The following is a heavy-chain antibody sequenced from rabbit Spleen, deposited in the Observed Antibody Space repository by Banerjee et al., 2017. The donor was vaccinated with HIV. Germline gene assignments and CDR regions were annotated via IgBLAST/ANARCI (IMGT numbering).Heavy chain of an antibody. CDR3: ARGSATMTMVITGYYLAL. D-gene: IGHD2-1*01. CDR2: INMVTGKS. V-gene: IGHV1S45*01. J-gene: IGHJ4*01. Sequence: QEQLVESGGGLVKPEGSLTLTCKASGVSFNDKDVMCWVRQAPGKGLEWITCINMVTGKSVYASWAKGRFIMSRTSSTTVTLQMTSLTAADTATYFCARGSATMTMVITGYYLALWGQGTLVTVS. CDR1: GVSFNDKDV.